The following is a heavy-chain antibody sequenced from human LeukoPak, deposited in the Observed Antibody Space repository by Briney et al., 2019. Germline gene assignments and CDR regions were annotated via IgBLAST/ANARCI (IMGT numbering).Heavy chain of an antibody. J-gene: IGHJ4*02. V-gene: IGHV4-4*02. CDR2: VHLNGAT. CDR1: GGSIITTNW. D-gene: IGHD1-26*01. Sequence: PSETLSLTCGVSGGSIITTNWWSWVRQPPGKGLEWIGEVHLNGATNYNPSLEGRVSMSIDKSKNQLSLKLSSVTAADTATYYCTRESGAFSPFGFWGQGTLVTVSS. CDR3: TRESGAFSPFGF.